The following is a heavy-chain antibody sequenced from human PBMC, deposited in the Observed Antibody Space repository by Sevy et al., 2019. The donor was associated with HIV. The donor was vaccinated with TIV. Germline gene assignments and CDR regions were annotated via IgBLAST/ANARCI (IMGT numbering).Heavy chain of an antibody. CDR3: ARGDYFGSGISNYYCYGMDV. V-gene: IGHV6-1*01. CDR1: GDSVSSNSAA. J-gene: IGHJ6*01. CDR2: TYYRSKWYN. D-gene: IGHD3-10*01. Sequence: SQTLSLTCAISGDSVSSNSAAWNWIRQSPSRGLEWLGRTYYRSKWYNDYAVSVKSRITINPDTSKNQFSLLLNSVTPEDTAVYYCARGDYFGSGISNYYCYGMDVWGQGTTVTVSS.